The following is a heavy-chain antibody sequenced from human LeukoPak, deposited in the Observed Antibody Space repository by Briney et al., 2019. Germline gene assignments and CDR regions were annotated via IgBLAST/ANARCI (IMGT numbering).Heavy chain of an antibody. V-gene: IGHV3-7*03. CDR1: GFTFSKHW. J-gene: IGHJ4*02. D-gene: IGHD3-3*02. CDR3: ARGLSLFDY. Sequence: PGGSLRLSCAASGFTFSKHWMSWVRQAPGKGLEWVANIKQDGSEKYYVDSVKGRFTISRDNAKNSLYLQMNSLRAEDTALYYCARGLSLFDYWGQGTLVTVSS. CDR2: IKQDGSEK.